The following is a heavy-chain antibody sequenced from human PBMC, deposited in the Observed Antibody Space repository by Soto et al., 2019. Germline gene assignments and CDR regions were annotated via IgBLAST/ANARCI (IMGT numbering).Heavy chain of an antibody. V-gene: IGHV1-69*01. J-gene: IGHJ3*02. CDR1: GGTFSSYA. CDR3: AGRASGPGLYDAFDI. Sequence: QVQLVQSGAEVKKPGSSVKVSCKASGGTFSSYAISWVRQAPGQGLEWMGGIIPIFGTANYAQKFQGRVTISADESPTTAYMELSSLRSEDTAVYYCAGRASGPGLYDAFDIWGQGTMVTVSS. CDR2: IIPIFGTA.